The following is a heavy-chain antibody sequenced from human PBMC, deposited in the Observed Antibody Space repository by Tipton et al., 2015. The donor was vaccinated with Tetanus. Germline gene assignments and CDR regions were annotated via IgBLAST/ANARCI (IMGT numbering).Heavy chain of an antibody. V-gene: IGHV4-39*06. D-gene: IGHD3-3*01. CDR2: IYSGGST. J-gene: IGHJ6*02. CDR3: ARISFFWVAHKRTPFACVV. Sequence: TLSLTCTVSGGSIRSSSYYWGWIRQPPGTGLEWIGTIYSGGSTYYNPSLKSRVAISLDTSKMQFALKMSSVTAADTAVYYCARISFFWVAHKRTPFACVVGGQGATVIVSS. CDR1: GGSIRSSSYY.